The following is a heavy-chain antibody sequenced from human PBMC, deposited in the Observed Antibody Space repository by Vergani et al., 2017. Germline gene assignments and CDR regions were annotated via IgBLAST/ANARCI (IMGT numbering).Heavy chain of an antibody. CDR2: INPNSGGT. CDR1: GYTFTGYY. CDR3: ARKVISSIGWYWFDP. J-gene: IGHJ5*02. V-gene: IGHV1-2*06. Sequence: QVQLVQSGAEVKKPGASVKVSCKASGYTFTGYYIHWVRQAPGQGLEWMGRINPNSGGTNYAQKVQGRVTITADKSTSTAYMELSSLRSEDKAVYYCARKVISSIGWYWFDPWGQGTLVTVSS. D-gene: IGHD2-2*01.